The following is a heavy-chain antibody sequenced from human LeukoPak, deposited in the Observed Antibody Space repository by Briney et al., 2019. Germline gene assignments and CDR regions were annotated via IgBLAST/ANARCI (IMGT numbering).Heavy chain of an antibody. Sequence: GASVKVSCKASGYTFTSYDINWVRQATGQGLEWMGWMNPNSGNTGYAQKLQGRVTMTTDTSTSTAYMELRSLRSDDTAVYYCASPVDETGRDYWGQGTLVTVSS. CDR3: ASPVDETGRDY. V-gene: IGHV1-8*01. J-gene: IGHJ4*02. CDR2: MNPNSGNT. CDR1: GYTFTSYD. D-gene: IGHD5-12*01.